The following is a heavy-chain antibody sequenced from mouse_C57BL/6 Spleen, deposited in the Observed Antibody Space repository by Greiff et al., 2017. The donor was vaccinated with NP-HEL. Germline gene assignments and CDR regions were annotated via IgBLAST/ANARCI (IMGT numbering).Heavy chain of an antibody. CDR1: GYTFTDYY. CDR2: INPNNGGT. V-gene: IGHV1-26*01. CDR3: ARYSMDY. J-gene: IGHJ4*01. Sequence: EVQLQQSGPELVKPGASVKISCKASGYTFTDYYMNWVKQSPGQSLEWIGDINPNNGGTSYNQKFKGKATLTVDKSSSTAYMELRSLTSEDSAVYYCARYSMDYWGQGTSVTVSS.